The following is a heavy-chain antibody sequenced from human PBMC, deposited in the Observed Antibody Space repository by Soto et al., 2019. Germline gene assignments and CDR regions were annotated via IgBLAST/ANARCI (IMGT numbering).Heavy chain of an antibody. CDR2: ISGGGGAK. V-gene: IGHV3-23*01. Sequence: DEQLLESGGGLVQPGGSLRLACTASGFTFNTYFMSWVRQAPGEGLEWISAISGGGGAKYYSDSVKGRFTISRDNSHNTLYLQMNSLRADDTAGYYCAKSLTASNFRLDVWGHGTRVTVSS. CDR3: AKSLTASNFRLDV. D-gene: IGHD7-27*01. J-gene: IGHJ6*02. CDR1: GFTFNTYF.